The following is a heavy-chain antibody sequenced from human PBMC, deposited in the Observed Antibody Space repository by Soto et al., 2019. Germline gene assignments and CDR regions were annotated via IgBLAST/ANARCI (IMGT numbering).Heavy chain of an antibody. V-gene: IGHV3-23*01. CDR1: GFTFSSYA. D-gene: IGHD2-15*01. CDR2: ISGSGGST. Sequence: ESGGGLVQPGGSLRLSCAASGFTFSSYAMSWVRQAPGKGLEWVSAISGSGGSTYYADSVKGRFTISRDNSKNTLYLQMNSLRAEDTAVYYCAKDRGRSYCSGGSCYSRLPYYFDYWGQGTLVTVSS. J-gene: IGHJ4*02. CDR3: AKDRGRSYCSGGSCYSRLPYYFDY.